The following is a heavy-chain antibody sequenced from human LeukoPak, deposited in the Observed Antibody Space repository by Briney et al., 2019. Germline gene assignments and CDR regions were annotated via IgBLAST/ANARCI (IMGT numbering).Heavy chain of an antibody. CDR2: NYYSGST. V-gene: IGHV4-59*01. D-gene: IGHD3-10*01. CDR3: ARDGSGSYYKPSNDAFDI. Sequence: SETLSLTCTVSGGSISSYYWSWIRQPPGKGLEWIGYNYYSGSTNYNPSLKSRVTISVDTSKNQFSLKLSSVTAADTAVYYCARDGSGSYYKPSNDAFDIWGQGTMVTVSS. CDR1: GGSISSYY. J-gene: IGHJ3*02.